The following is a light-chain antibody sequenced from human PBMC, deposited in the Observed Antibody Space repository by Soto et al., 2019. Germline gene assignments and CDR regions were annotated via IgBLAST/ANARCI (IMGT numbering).Light chain of an antibody. V-gene: IGLV1-40*01. CDR2: GNS. CDR3: QSYDSSLSAVV. J-gene: IGLJ2*01. Sequence: QPVLTQPPSVSGAPGQRVTISCTGSSSNIGAGYGVHWYQQLPGTAPKLLISGNSNRPSGVPDRFSGSKSGTSASLAITGLQAEDEADYYCQSYDSSLSAVVFGGGTKVTVL. CDR1: SSNIGAGYG.